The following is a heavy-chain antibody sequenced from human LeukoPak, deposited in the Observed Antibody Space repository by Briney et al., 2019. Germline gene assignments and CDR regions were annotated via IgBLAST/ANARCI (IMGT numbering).Heavy chain of an antibody. CDR2: INHSGST. J-gene: IGHJ4*02. Sequence: SETLSLTCAVDGGSFSDYYWSWIRQPPGKGLEWIGEINHSGSTNYNPSLKSRVTISVDTSKNQFSLKLSSVTAADTAVYYCAREYYYGSGTPSLPKFWGQGTLVTVSS. CDR1: GGSFSDYY. CDR3: AREYYYGSGTPSLPKF. D-gene: IGHD3-10*01. V-gene: IGHV4-34*01.